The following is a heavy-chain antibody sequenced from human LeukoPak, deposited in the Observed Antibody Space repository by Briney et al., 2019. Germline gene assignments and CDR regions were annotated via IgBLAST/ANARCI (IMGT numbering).Heavy chain of an antibody. CDR1: GYTFTSYY. CDR2: INPSGGST. J-gene: IGHJ4*02. D-gene: IGHD2-2*01. Sequence: GASLKVSCKASGYTFTSYYMHWGRQAPGQGLEWMGVINPSGGSTSYAQKFQGRVTMTRDMSTSTVYMELSSLRSEDTAVYYCARAQKYVRDFDYWGQGTLVTVSS. V-gene: IGHV1-46*01. CDR3: ARAQKYVRDFDY.